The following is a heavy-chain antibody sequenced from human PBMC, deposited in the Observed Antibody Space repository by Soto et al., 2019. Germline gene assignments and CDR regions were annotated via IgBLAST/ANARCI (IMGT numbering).Heavy chain of an antibody. V-gene: IGHV1-69*01. Sequence: QVQLVQSGAEVKKPGSSVKVSCKASGGTFSSYAISWVRQAPGQGLEWMGGIIPIFGTANYAQKFQGRVTITADESTSTAYMELSSLRSEDTAVYYCARSPDGSGSYYNYRYYYYGMDGWGQGTTVTVSS. J-gene: IGHJ6*02. CDR3: ARSPDGSGSYYNYRYYYYGMDG. CDR1: GGTFSSYA. CDR2: IIPIFGTA. D-gene: IGHD3-10*01.